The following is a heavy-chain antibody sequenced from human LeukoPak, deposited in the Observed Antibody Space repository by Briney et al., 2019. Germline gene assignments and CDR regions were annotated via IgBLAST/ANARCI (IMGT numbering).Heavy chain of an antibody. J-gene: IGHJ4*02. CDR1: GGSFSGYY. Sequence: PSETLSLTCAVYGGSFSGYYWSWIRQPPGKGLEWIGEINHSGSTNYNPSLKSRVTISVDTSKNQFSLKLSSVTAADTAVYYCARSRGGSYGVLDYWGQGTLVTVSS. CDR2: INHSGST. V-gene: IGHV4-34*01. CDR3: ARSRGGSYGVLDY. D-gene: IGHD1-26*01.